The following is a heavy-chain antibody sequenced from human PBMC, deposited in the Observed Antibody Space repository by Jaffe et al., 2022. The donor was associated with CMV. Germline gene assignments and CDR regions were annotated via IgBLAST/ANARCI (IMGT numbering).Heavy chain of an antibody. J-gene: IGHJ6*02. Sequence: QVQLQESGPGLVKPSQTLSLTCTVSGGSISSGGYYWSWIRQHPGKGLEWIGYIYYSGSTYYNPSLKSRVTISVDTSKNQFSLKLSSVTAADTAVYYCARGEDVVVVAAAGYGMDVWGQGTTVTVSS. CDR3: ARGEDVVVVAAAGYGMDV. D-gene: IGHD2-15*01. CDR1: GGSISSGGYY. V-gene: IGHV4-31*03. CDR2: IYYSGST.